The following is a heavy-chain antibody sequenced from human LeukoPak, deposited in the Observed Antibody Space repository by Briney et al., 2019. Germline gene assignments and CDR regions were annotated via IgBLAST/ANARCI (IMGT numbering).Heavy chain of an antibody. Sequence: GGSLRLSCAASGFTFSSNWMHWVRQAPGKGLVWVSRINEDGSTTNYADSAKGRSTIFRDNAKNTLYLQMNSLRAEDTAVYYCVRDLGGRSGHWGQGTLVTVSS. CDR3: VRDLGGRSGH. CDR2: INEDGSTT. V-gene: IGHV3-74*01. D-gene: IGHD1-26*01. J-gene: IGHJ4*02. CDR1: GFTFSSNW.